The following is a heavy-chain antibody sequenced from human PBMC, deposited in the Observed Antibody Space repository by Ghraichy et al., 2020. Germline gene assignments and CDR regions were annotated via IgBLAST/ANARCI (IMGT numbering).Heavy chain of an antibody. D-gene: IGHD1-26*01. CDR3: ARVYRGTWPNAFDI. V-gene: IGHV3-11*01. CDR2: ISSGGITK. Sequence: GGSLRLSCAASGFTFSDYDMSFIRQSPGKGLEWVSFISSGGITKNYADSVKGRFTISRDNAKNSLYMEMNSLRGEDTAVYYCARVYRGTWPNAFDIWGQGTMVPVS. CDR1: GFTFSDYD. J-gene: IGHJ3*02.